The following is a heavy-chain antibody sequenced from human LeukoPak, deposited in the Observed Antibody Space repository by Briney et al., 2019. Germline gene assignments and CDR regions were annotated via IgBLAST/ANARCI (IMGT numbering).Heavy chain of an antibody. CDR3: ASIITIFGVVIPDAFDI. V-gene: IGHV4-39*01. CDR2: IYYSGST. D-gene: IGHD3-3*01. CDR1: GGSISSSSYY. Sequence: SETLSLTCTVSGGSISSSSYYWGWIRQPPGKGLEWIRSIYYSGSTYYNPSLKSRVTISVDTSKNQFSLKLSSVTAADTAVYYCASIITIFGVVIPDAFDIWGQGTMVTVSS. J-gene: IGHJ3*02.